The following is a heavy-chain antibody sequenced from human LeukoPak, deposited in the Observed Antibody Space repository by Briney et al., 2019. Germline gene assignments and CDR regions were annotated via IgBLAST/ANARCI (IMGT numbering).Heavy chain of an antibody. V-gene: IGHV4-34*01. CDR2: INHSGST. J-gene: IGHJ4*02. D-gene: IGHD5-18*01. CDR1: GGSISSHY. CDR3: ARVRIQLWNPGPVDY. Sequence: SETLSLTCTVSGGSISSHYWSWIRQPPGKGLEWIGEINHSGSTNYNPSLKSRVTISVDTSKNQFSLKLSSVTAADTAVYYCARVRIQLWNPGPVDYWGQGTLVTVSS.